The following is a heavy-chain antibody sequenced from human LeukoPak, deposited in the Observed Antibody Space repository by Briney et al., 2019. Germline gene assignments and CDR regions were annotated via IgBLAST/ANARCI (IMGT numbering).Heavy chain of an antibody. CDR3: ASSRRLVTINY. D-gene: IGHD2-21*02. J-gene: IGHJ4*02. Sequence: ASVKVSCKASGYTFTSYGISWVRQAPGQGLEWMGWISAYNGNTNCAQKLQGRVTMTTDTSTSTAYMELSSLRSEDTAVYYCASSRRLVTINYWGQGTLVTVSS. CDR1: GYTFTSYG. V-gene: IGHV1-18*01. CDR2: ISAYNGNT.